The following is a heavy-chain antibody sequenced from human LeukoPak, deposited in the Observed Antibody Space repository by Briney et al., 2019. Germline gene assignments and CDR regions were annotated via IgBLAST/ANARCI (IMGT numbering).Heavy chain of an antibody. CDR3: VRSNDYDRSGYINFDY. Sequence: RPGGSLRLSCAASGFTFNDHYMDWVRQAPGKGLEWVGRIRNKANSYTTEYAASVKGRFTISRDESKNSVYLQMNSLKTEDTAVYFCVRSNDYDRSGYINFDYWGQGTLATVSS. J-gene: IGHJ4*02. D-gene: IGHD3-22*01. V-gene: IGHV3-72*01. CDR2: IRNKANSYTT. CDR1: GFTFNDHY.